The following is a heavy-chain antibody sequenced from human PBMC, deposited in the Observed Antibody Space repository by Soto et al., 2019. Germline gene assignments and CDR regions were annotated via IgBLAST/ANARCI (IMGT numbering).Heavy chain of an antibody. CDR1: GGSISSSSYY. Sequence: PSETLSLTCTVSGGSISSSSYYWGWIRQPPGKGLEWIGSIYYSGSTYYNPSLKSRVTISVDTSKNQFSLKLSSVTAADTAVYYCAKNCGGDCYLSDYFDYWGQGTLVTVSS. V-gene: IGHV4-39*01. CDR3: AKNCGGDCYLSDYFDY. CDR2: IYYSGST. D-gene: IGHD2-21*02. J-gene: IGHJ4*02.